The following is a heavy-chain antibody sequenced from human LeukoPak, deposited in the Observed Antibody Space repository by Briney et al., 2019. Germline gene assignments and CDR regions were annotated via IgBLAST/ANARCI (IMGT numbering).Heavy chain of an antibody. CDR3: AKYSAYDFWSGYLEYCFDY. V-gene: IGHV3-23*01. J-gene: IGHJ4*02. CDR1: GFTFSSYA. Sequence: GGSLRLSCAASGFTFSSYAMSWVRQAPGKGLEWVSAISGSGGSTYYADSVKGRFTISRDNSKNTLYLQLNNLRAEDTAVYYCAKYSAYDFWSGYLEYCFDYWGQGTLVTVSS. D-gene: IGHD3-3*01. CDR2: ISGSGGST.